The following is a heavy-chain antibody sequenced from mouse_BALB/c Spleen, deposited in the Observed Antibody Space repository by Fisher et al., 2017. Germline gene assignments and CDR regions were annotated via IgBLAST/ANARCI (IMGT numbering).Heavy chain of an antibody. Sequence: KFKGKATLTVDESSSTAYMQLSSLTSEDSAVYYCARRDFYYAMDYWGQGTSVTVSS. J-gene: IGHJ4*01. V-gene: IGHV1-69*02. CDR3: ARRDFYYAMDY.